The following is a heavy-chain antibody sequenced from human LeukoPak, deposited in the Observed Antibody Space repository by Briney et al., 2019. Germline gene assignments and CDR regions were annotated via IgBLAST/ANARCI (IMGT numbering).Heavy chain of an antibody. CDR3: AREVTMLTSDYSFDL. Sequence: PGGSLRLSCTTSGSIFSDFYMSWIRQAPGKGLEWVSCISSSGFTIYYADSLKGRFSISRDNAKKSLYLQMDSLRVEDTAVYYCAREVTMLTSDYSFDLWGRGTLVTVSS. D-gene: IGHD4-17*01. CDR2: ISSSGFTI. CDR1: GSIFSDFY. V-gene: IGHV3-11*04. J-gene: IGHJ2*01.